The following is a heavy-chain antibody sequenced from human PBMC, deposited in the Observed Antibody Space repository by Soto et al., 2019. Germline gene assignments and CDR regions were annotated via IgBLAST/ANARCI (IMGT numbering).Heavy chain of an antibody. CDR1: GFTFSNYA. V-gene: IGHV3-23*01. CDR2: ISGGGGDT. Sequence: EVQLLESGGGLVQPGGSLRLSCAGAGFTFSNYAMGWVRQAPGKGLQWVSSISGGGGDTYYADSVKGRFTISRDNSKSTLYLQLNSLRAEDTALYYCVKRDWSSGTAAAGTWGDYWGQVTLVTVSS. D-gene: IGHD6-13*01. J-gene: IGHJ4*02. CDR3: VKRDWSSGTAAAGTWGDY.